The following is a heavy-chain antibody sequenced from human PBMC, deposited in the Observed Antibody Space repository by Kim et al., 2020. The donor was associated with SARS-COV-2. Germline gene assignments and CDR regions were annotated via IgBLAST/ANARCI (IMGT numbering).Heavy chain of an antibody. CDR1: GYTFTSYG. CDR3: ARDFSITGTTTAFDI. Sequence: ASVKVSCKASGYTFTSYGISWVRQAPGQGLEWMGWISAYNGNTNYAQKLQGRVTMTTDTSTSTAYMELRSLRSDDTAVYYCARDFSITGTTTAFDIWGQGTMVTVSS. D-gene: IGHD1-20*01. J-gene: IGHJ3*02. V-gene: IGHV1-18*01. CDR2: ISAYNGNT.